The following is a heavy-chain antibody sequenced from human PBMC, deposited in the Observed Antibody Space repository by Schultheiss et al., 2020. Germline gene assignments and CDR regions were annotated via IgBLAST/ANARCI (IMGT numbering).Heavy chain of an antibody. V-gene: IGHV3-48*01. D-gene: IGHD3-3*01. CDR1: GFTFSSNE. Sequence: GGSLRLSCAASGFTFSSNEMSWVRQAPGKGLEWVSYISSNSGTIYYADSVKGRFTISRDNAKNTLYLQMNSLRAEDTAVYYCARDGAGFWSGYYGSCEYWGQGTLVTVSS. CDR3: ARDGAGFWSGYYGSCEY. CDR2: ISSNSGTI. J-gene: IGHJ4*02.